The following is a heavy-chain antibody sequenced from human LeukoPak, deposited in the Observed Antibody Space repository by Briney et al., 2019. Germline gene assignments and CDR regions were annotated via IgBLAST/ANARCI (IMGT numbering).Heavy chain of an antibody. V-gene: IGHV4-59*01. CDR3: ARGLDDYDYYFDY. J-gene: IGHJ4*02. D-gene: IGHD5-24*01. CDR2: IYYSRST. CDR1: GGSISSYY. Sequence: SETLSLTCTVSGGSISSYYWSWIRQPPGKGLEWIGYIYYSRSTNYNPSLKSRVTISVDTSKNQFSLKLSSVTAADTAVYYCARGLDDYDYYFDYWGQGTLVTVSS.